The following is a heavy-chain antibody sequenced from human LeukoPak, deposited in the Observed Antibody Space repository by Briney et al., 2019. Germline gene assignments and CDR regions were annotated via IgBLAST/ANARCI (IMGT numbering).Heavy chain of an antibody. V-gene: IGHV3-64*02. CDR2: ISTNGDRT. CDR1: GFTFSNSA. D-gene: IGHD6-19*01. CDR3: ARGVAISSSGWYDTFDY. Sequence: SGGSLRLSCAASGFTFSNSAMYWVRQAPGEGLEFVSVISTNGDRTYYADSVKGRFTISRDNSKNTLYLQMGSLRADDMAVYYCARGVAISSSGWYDTFDYWGQGALVTISS. J-gene: IGHJ4*02.